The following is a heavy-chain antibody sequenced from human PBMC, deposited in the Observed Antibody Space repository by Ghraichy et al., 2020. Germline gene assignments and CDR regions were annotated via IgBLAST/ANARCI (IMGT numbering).Heavy chain of an antibody. V-gene: IGHV3-23*01. Sequence: ETLSLTCAASGFTFASYGMSWVRQAPGKGLEWVSAIGGSGVNTYYADSVKGRFTISRDNSKNTLYLQVDSLRAEDTAVYYCAKDRDDSSGFFDYWGQGTLVTVSS. CDR1: GFTFASYG. CDR2: IGGSGVNT. J-gene: IGHJ4*02. CDR3: AKDRDDSSGFFDY. D-gene: IGHD3-22*01.